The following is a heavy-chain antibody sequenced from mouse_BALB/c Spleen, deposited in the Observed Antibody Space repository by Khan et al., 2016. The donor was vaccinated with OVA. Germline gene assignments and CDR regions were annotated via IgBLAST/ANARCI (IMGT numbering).Heavy chain of an antibody. CDR2: ISSTGST. Sequence: EVQLQESGPGLVKPSQSLSRTCTVTGYSITSDYAWNWIRQFPGNKLEWMGYISSTGSTSYNPSLKSRISITRDTSKNQFFLHLNSVTTEDTATYYCARSLYYSDCYAMDYGGQGTSVTVA. CDR1: GYSITSDYA. J-gene: IGHJ4*01. D-gene: IGHD2-13*01. V-gene: IGHV3-2*02. CDR3: ARSLYYSDCYAMDY.